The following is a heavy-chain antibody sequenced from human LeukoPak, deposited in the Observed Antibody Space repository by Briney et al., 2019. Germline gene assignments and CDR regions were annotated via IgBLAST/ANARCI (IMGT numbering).Heavy chain of an antibody. CDR1: GFTFGKYW. V-gene: IGHV3-7*03. J-gene: IGHJ4*02. CDR3: ARPNYDYVWGHFDY. Sequence: GGSLRLSCVASGFTFGKYWMSWVRQAPGKGLEWVANIKLDGSEKNYVDSVKGRFTISRDNTKNSLYLQMNSLRAEDTAVFYCARPNYDYVWGHFDYWGQGTLVTVSS. CDR2: IKLDGSEK. D-gene: IGHD3-16*01.